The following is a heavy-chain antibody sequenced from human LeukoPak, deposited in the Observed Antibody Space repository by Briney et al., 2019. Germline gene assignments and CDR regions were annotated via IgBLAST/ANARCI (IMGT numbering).Heavy chain of an antibody. CDR2: INHSGST. V-gene: IGHV4-34*01. J-gene: IGHJ4*02. D-gene: IGHD3-10*01. CDR3: ARGLGYYYGSGSPNKYYFDY. Sequence: SETLSLTCAVYGGSFSGYYWSWIRQPPGKGLEWIGEINHSGSTNYNPSLKSRVTISVDTSKNQFSLKLSSVTAADTAVYYCARGLGYYYGSGSPNKYYFDYWGQGTLVTVSS. CDR1: GGSFSGYY.